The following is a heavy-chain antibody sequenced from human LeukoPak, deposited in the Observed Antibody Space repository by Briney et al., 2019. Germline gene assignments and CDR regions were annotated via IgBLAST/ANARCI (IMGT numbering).Heavy chain of an antibody. J-gene: IGHJ4*02. V-gene: IGHV1-69*06. Sequence: RSSVKVSCKASGGTFSGYAISWVRQAPGQGLEWMGGIIPIFGTANYAQKFQGRVTITADKSTSTAYMELSSLRSEDTAVYYCARDHDILTGYYRYWGQGTLVTVSS. CDR3: ARDHDILTGYYRY. CDR2: IIPIFGTA. D-gene: IGHD3-9*01. CDR1: GGTFSGYA.